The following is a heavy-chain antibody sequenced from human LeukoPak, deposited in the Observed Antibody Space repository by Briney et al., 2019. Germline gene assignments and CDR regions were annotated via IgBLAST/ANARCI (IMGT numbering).Heavy chain of an antibody. CDR3: ARDSPRWGSGSYKSLDY. V-gene: IGHV4-38-2*02. J-gene: IGHJ4*02. Sequence: PSETLSLTCTVSGYSISSGYYWGWIRQPPGKGLEWIGSIYHSGSTYYNPSLKSRVTISVDTSKNQFSLKLSSVTAAGTAVYYCARDSPRWGSGSYKSLDYWGQGTLVTVSS. CDR2: IYHSGST. D-gene: IGHD3-10*01. CDR1: GYSISSGYY.